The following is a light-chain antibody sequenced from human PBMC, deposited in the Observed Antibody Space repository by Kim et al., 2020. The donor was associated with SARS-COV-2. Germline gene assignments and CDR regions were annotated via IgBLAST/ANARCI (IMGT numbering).Light chain of an antibody. CDR3: QTWDSTTVV. V-gene: IGLV3-1*01. Sequence: VSPGQKASITGYGDKLGDKYACWYKQKPGQSPVLVIYQDTKRPSGIPERFSGSKSGNTATLTISGTQAMDEADYYCQTWDSTTVVFGGGTQLTVL. CDR1: KLGDKY. J-gene: IGLJ2*01. CDR2: QDT.